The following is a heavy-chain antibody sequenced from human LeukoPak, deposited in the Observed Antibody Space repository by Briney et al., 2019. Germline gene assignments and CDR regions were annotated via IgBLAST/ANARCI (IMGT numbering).Heavy chain of an antibody. CDR1: GYSFTSYW. CDR2: IYPGDSDT. J-gene: IGHJ4*02. D-gene: IGHD3-10*01. CDR3: ASWADYGSGSFDY. Sequence: EPPMVNRKGYGYSFTSYWIGWVRNMKEKGLEWMGIIYPGDSDTRYSPSFQGQVTISADKSISTAYLQWSSLKASDTAMYYCASWADYGSGSFDYWGQGTLVTVSS. V-gene: IGHV5-51*01.